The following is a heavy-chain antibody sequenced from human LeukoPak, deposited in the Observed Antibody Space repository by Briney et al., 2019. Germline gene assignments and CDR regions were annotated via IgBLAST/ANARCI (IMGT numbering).Heavy chain of an antibody. CDR1: GGSISSYY. J-gene: IGHJ4*02. CDR2: IYSTGST. V-gene: IGHV4-4*07. CDR3: ARQIASAGTAGFDF. Sequence: SETLSLTCTVSGGSISSYYGSWLRQPAGKGLEWIGRIYSTGSTNYNPSLKSRVTMSVDTSKNQFSLRLRSVTAADTAVYYCARQIASAGTAGFDFWGQGALVTVSS. D-gene: IGHD6-13*01.